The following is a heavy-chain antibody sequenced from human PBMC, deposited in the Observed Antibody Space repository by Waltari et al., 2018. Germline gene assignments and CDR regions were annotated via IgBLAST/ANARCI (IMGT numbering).Heavy chain of an antibody. V-gene: IGHV1-69*01. D-gene: IGHD2-2*01. Sequence: QVQLVQSGAEVKKPGSSVKVSCKASGGTFSSYAISWVRQAPGQGLEWMGGIIPIFGTANYAQKFQGRVTITADESTSTAYMELSSLRSEDTAVYYCARETIVVVPAASHYYYGMDVWGQGTTVTVSS. J-gene: IGHJ6*02. CDR1: GGTFSSYA. CDR3: ARETIVVVPAASHYYYGMDV. CDR2: IIPIFGTA.